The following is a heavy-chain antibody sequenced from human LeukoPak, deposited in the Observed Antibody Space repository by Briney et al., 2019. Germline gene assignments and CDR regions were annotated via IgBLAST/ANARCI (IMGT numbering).Heavy chain of an antibody. CDR1: GGSFSGYY. CDR3: ASRITMVRGVTDINWFDP. V-gene: IGHV4-34*01. J-gene: IGHJ5*02. Sequence: SETLSLTCAVYGGSFSGYYWSWIRQPPGKGLEWIGEINHSGSTNHNPSLKSRVTISVDTSKNQFSLKLSSVTAADTAVYYCASRITMVRGVTDINWFDPWGQGTLVTVSS. D-gene: IGHD3-10*01. CDR2: INHSGST.